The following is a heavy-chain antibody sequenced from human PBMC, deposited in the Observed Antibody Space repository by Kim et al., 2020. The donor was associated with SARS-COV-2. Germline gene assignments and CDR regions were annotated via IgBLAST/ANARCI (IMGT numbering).Heavy chain of an antibody. CDR3: ARELSITMVRGGPGDY. D-gene: IGHD3-10*01. J-gene: IGHJ4*02. V-gene: IGHV3-33*05. CDR2: ISYDGSNK. CDR1: GFTFSSYG. Sequence: GGSLRLSCAASGFTFSSYGMHWVRQAPGKGLEWVAVISYDGSNKYYADSVKGRFTISRDNSKNTLYLQMNSLRAEDTAVYYCARELSITMVRGGPGDYWGQGTLVTVSS.